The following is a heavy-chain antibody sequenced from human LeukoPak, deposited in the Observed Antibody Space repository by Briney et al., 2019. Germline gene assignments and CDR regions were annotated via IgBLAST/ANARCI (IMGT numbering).Heavy chain of an antibody. J-gene: IGHJ4*02. D-gene: IGHD3-10*01. CDR3: ARQLVWFGPEYYFDS. CDR2: IYYSGTS. V-gene: IGHV4-39*01. Sequence: PSETLSLTCTVSGGSISTTTYYWGWIRQPPGMGLEWTGNIYYSGTSYYNPSLKRRLTISVDTSKNQFSLRLRSVTAADTAVYYCARQLVWFGPEYYFDSWGQGMLVTVSS. CDR1: GGSISTTTYY.